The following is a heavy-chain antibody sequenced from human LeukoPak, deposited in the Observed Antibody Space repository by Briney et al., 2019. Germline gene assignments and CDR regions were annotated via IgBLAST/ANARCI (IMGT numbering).Heavy chain of an antibody. Sequence: PSETLSLTCTVSGGSISSGGYYWSWNRQHPGKGLEWIGYIYYSGSTYYNPSLKSRVTRSVDTSKNQFSLKLSSVTAADTAVYYCARGYCSSTSCYAWNAFDIWGQGTMVTVSS. V-gene: IGHV4-31*03. J-gene: IGHJ3*02. CDR1: GGSISSGGYY. CDR2: IYYSGST. CDR3: ARGYCSSTSCYAWNAFDI. D-gene: IGHD2-2*01.